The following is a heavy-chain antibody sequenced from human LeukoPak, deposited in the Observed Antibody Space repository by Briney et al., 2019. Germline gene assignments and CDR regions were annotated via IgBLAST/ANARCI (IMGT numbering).Heavy chain of an antibody. Sequence: GASVEVSCKASGGTFSSYAISWVRQAPGQGLEWMGGIIPIFGTANYAQKFQGRVTITADESTSTAYMELSSLRSEDTAVYYCARDTIFGVVTILHDAFDIWGQGTMVTVSS. J-gene: IGHJ3*02. CDR1: GGTFSSYA. CDR2: IIPIFGTA. CDR3: ARDTIFGVVTILHDAFDI. D-gene: IGHD3-3*01. V-gene: IGHV1-69*13.